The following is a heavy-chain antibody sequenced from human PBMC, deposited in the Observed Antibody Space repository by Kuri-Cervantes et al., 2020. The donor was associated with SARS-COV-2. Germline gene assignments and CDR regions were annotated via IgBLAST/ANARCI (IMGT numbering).Heavy chain of an antibody. CDR3: ARVSHRGSGYQNPPDY. J-gene: IGHJ4*02. V-gene: IGHV3-33*08. CDR2: IWYDGSNK. D-gene: IGHD3-3*01. Sequence: GESLKISCAASGFTFSSYGMHWVRQAPGKGLEWVAVIWYDGSNKYNADSVKGRFTISRDNSKNTLYLQMNSLRAEDTAVYYCARVSHRGSGYQNPPDYWGQGTLVTVSS. CDR1: GFTFSSYG.